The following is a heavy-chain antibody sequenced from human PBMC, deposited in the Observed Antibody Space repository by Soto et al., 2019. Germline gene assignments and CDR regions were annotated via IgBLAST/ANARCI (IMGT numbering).Heavy chain of an antibody. J-gene: IGHJ4*02. CDR3: ATDPRYDSSGYFSGSGY. CDR1: GYTLTELS. V-gene: IGHV1-24*01. Sequence: ASVKVSCKVSGYTLTELSMHWVRQAPGKGREWMGGFDPEDGETIYAQKFQGRVTMTEDTSTDTAYMELSSLRSEDTAVYYCATDPRYDSSGYFSGSGYWGQGTLVTVSS. D-gene: IGHD3-22*01. CDR2: FDPEDGET.